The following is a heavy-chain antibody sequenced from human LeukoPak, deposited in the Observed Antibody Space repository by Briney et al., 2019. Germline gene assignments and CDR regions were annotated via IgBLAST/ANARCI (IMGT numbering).Heavy chain of an antibody. D-gene: IGHD6-19*01. CDR2: INTNSGDP. J-gene: IGHJ4*02. CDR1: GYTFKDYV. V-gene: IGHV7-4-1*01. CDR3: VRARRGTVSGLDL. Sequence: ASVNVSCKTSGYTFKDYVMNWVRQAPGQGLRWMGWINTNSGDPTYAQAFRGRFFFSLDSSLTTPYLQISILKADDTPVCFFVRARRGTVSGLDLWCQGTLVTVRS.